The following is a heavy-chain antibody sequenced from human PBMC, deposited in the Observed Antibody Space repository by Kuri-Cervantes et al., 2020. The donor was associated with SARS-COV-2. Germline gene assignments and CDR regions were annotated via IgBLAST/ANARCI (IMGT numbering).Heavy chain of an antibody. V-gene: IGHV3-30*18. D-gene: IGHD6-19*01. CDR1: GFTFSSYC. J-gene: IGHJ4*02. CDR3: AKAIHKEQWLIQY. CDR2: ISYDGSNK. Sequence: GESLKISCAASGFTFSSYCMHWVRQAPGEGLEWVAVISYDGSNKYYADSVKGRFTISRDNSKNTPYPQMNSLRAEDTAVYYCAKAIHKEQWLIQYWGQGTLVTVSS.